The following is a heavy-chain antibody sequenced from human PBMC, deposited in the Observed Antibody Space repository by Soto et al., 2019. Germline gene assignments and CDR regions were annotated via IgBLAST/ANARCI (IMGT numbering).Heavy chain of an antibody. CDR1: GGSISTGAYY. D-gene: IGHD3-22*01. CDR2: IYYTGPT. J-gene: IGHJ3*02. CDR3: ATPDLADSYHGAGFYAHAFDI. Sequence: QVQLQESGPGLVKPSQTLSLTCTVSGGSISTGAYYWSWIRQHPGTGLEWIGYIYYTGPTYYNPSLRRRVSMSIETSKNQFSLRLNSVTVADTAVYYCATPDLADSYHGAGFYAHAFDIWGQGTMVTVSS. V-gene: IGHV4-31*03.